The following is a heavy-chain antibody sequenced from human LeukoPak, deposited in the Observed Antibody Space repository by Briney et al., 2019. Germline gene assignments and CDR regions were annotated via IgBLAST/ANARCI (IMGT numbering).Heavy chain of an antibody. J-gene: IGHJ4*02. CDR1: GFTVSSNY. V-gene: IGHV3-66*02. D-gene: IGHD2-2*01. CDR3: AKQGLVPATAGD. CDR2: IYSGGST. Sequence: SGGSLRLSCAASGFTVSSNYMSWVRQAPGKGLEWVSVIYSGGSTYYADSVKARFSISRDNSMNTLYLQMNSLRPEDTAVYYCAKQGLVPATAGDWGQGTLVTVSS.